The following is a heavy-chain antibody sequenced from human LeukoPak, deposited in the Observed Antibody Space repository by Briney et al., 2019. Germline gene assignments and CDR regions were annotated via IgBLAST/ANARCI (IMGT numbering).Heavy chain of an antibody. CDR1: GYTLTELS. Sequence: ASVKVSCKVSGYTLTELSMHWVRQAPGKGLEWMGGFDPEDGETIYAQKFQGRVTMTEDTSTDTAYMELSSLRSEDTAVYYCATDARYCSGGSCIATVDYWGQGTLVTVSS. J-gene: IGHJ4*02. CDR3: ATDARYCSGGSCIATVDY. V-gene: IGHV1-24*01. D-gene: IGHD2-15*01. CDR2: FDPEDGET.